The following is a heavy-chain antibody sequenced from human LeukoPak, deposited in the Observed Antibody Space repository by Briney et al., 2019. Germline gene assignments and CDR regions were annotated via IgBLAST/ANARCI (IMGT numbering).Heavy chain of an antibody. V-gene: IGHV3-33*01. Sequence: GGSLRLSCAASGFTFSTQGMHWVRQAPGKGLKWVALIWYDGSNKYYADSVKGRFTISRDNSKNTLYLQMNSLRVEDTAVYYCARDLRKGSYFDCWGQGTLVTVSS. CDR2: IWYDGSNK. CDR1: GFTFSTQG. CDR3: ARDLRKGSYFDC. J-gene: IGHJ4*03. D-gene: IGHD3-10*01.